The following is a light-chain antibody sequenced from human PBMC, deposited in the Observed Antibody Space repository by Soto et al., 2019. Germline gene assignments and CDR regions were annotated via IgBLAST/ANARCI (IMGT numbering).Light chain of an antibody. V-gene: IGKV2-24*01. CDR3: MQATQSLWT. J-gene: IGKJ1*01. Sequence: IVMTQTPLSSLVTLGQAASISCKSSQSLVHSDGNTYLSWFQQRPGQPPRLLIYKVSDRFSGVPERFSGSGAGTDFTMTISRVEAEDVGVYYCMQATQSLWTFGQGTQVEIK. CDR1: QSLVHSDGNTY. CDR2: KVS.